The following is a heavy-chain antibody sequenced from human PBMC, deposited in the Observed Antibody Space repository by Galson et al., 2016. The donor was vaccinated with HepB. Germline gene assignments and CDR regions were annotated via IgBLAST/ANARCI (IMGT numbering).Heavy chain of an antibody. D-gene: IGHD1/OR15-1a*01. CDR1: GFTFSNYW. CDR2: INQDGSHM. J-gene: IGHJ4*02. Sequence: SLRLSCAASGFTFSNYWMIWVRQAPGKGPEWVANINQDGSHMYYVDSVRGRPTISRDNTKNSLYLQMNSLRGEDTSEYYWATNIRHSVDYRGQGTLVTVSS. CDR3: ATNIRHSVDY. V-gene: IGHV3-7*02.